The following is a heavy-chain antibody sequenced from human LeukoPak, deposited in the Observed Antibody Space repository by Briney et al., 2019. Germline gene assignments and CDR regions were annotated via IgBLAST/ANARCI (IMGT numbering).Heavy chain of an antibody. CDR1: GGSISSSSYY. CDR2: IYYSGST. V-gene: IGHV4-39*07. D-gene: IGHD3-22*01. CDR3: ARSSVPYYYYNYSMDV. J-gene: IGHJ6*03. Sequence: NSSETLSLTCTVSGGSISSSSYYWGWIRQPPGKGLEWIGSIYYSGSTYYNPSLKSRVTISVDTSKNQFSLKLSSVTAADTAVYYCARSSVPYYYYNYSMDVWGNGTTVTVSS.